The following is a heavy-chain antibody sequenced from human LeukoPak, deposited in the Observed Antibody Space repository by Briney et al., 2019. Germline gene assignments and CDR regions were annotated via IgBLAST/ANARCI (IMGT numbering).Heavy chain of an antibody. Sequence: SVKVSCKASGGTFSTYAISWVRQAPGQGLEWMGGIIPMFGTANYAQKFQGGVTITADESTSTAYMELSSLRSEDTAVYYCVRDMGGHDFYFNYWGQGTLVTVSS. V-gene: IGHV1-69*13. CDR2: IIPMFGTA. CDR3: VRDMGGHDFYFNY. J-gene: IGHJ4*02. D-gene: IGHD5-12*01. CDR1: GGTFSTYA.